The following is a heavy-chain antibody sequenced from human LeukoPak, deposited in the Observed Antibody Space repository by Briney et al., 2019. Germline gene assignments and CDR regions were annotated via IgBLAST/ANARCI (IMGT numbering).Heavy chain of an antibody. J-gene: IGHJ5*02. CDR1: GFTFSSYA. CDR3: ARGLDWLFPRGWFDP. Sequence: GGSLRLSCAASGFTFSSYAMHWVRQAPGKGLEWVAVISYDGSNKYYADSVKGRFTISRDDSKNTLYLQMNSLRAEDTAVYYCARGLDWLFPRGWFDPWGQGTLVTVSS. V-gene: IGHV3-30*04. D-gene: IGHD3-9*01. CDR2: ISYDGSNK.